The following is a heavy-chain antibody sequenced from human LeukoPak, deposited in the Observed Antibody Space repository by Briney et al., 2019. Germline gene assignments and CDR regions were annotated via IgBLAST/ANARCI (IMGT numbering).Heavy chain of an antibody. CDR2: ISSRNGNT. Sequence: GGSLRLSCVASGFTFIDYAMTWVRQAPGKGLEWVSSISSRNGNTFYSDSVKGRFTISRDDSKNTLYLQMNTLRAEDTAVYYCARDFLDAFDIWGQGTMVTVSS. CDR3: ARDFLDAFDI. J-gene: IGHJ3*02. D-gene: IGHD2/OR15-2a*01. V-gene: IGHV3-23*01. CDR1: GFTFIDYA.